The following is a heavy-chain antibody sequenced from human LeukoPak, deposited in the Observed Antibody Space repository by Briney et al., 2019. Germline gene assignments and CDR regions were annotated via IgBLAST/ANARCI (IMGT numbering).Heavy chain of an antibody. CDR3: AKVGARYFYMDV. CDR2: ISGSGGST. D-gene: IGHD3-9*01. V-gene: IGHV3-23*01. CDR1: GFTFSSYA. Sequence: GGSLRLSCAASGFTFSSYAMSWVRQAPGKGLEWVSAISGSGGSTYYADTVKGRFTISRDNSKNTLYLQMNSLRAEDTAVYYCAKVGARYFYMDVWGKGTTVTVSS. J-gene: IGHJ6*03.